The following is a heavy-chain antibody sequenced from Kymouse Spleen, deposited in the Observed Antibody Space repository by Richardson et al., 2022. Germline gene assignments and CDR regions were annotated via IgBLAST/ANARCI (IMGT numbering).Heavy chain of an antibody. CDR3: ARVGSFYFDY. CDR2: IYYSGST. J-gene: IGHJ4*02. V-gene: IGHV4-61*01. D-gene: IGHD1-26*01. Sequence: QVQLQESGPGLVKPSETLSLTCTVSGGSVSSGSYYWSWIRQPPGKGLEWIGYIYYSGSTNYNPSLKSRVTISVDTSKNQFSLKLSSVTAADTAVYYCARVGSFYFDYWGQGTLVTVSS. CDR1: GGSVSSGSYY.